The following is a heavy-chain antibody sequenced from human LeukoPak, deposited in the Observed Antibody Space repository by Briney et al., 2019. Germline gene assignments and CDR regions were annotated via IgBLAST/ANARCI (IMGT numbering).Heavy chain of an antibody. Sequence: SETLSLTCAVYGGSFSGYYWSWIRQPPGKGLEWIGEINHSGSTNYNPSLKSRVTISADTSKNQFSLKLTSVTAADTAVYYCANPARDFADSGAITWWGQGTLVTVSS. V-gene: IGHV4-34*01. CDR3: ANPARDFADSGAITW. CDR1: GGSFSGYY. D-gene: IGHD4-17*01. CDR2: INHSGST. J-gene: IGHJ4*02.